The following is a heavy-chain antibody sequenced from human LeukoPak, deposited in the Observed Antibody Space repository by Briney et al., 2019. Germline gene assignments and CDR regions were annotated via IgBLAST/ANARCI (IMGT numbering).Heavy chain of an antibody. CDR3: AKDNMIRGPNAFDI. Sequence: GGSLRLSCAASGFTFTSYGMHWVRQAPGKGLEWVAVISYDGSNKYYADSVKGRFTISRDNSKNTLYLQMNSLRAEDTAVHYCAKDNMIRGPNAFDIWGQGTMVTVSS. V-gene: IGHV3-30*18. J-gene: IGHJ3*02. CDR2: ISYDGSNK. D-gene: IGHD3-10*01. CDR1: GFTFTSYG.